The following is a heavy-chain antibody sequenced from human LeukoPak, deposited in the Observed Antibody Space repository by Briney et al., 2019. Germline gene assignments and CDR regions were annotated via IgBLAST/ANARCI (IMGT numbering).Heavy chain of an antibody. D-gene: IGHD3-22*01. J-gene: IGHJ6*03. V-gene: IGHV3-30*18. CDR3: AKNMGDYYDSSGYYYYYYYMDV. Sequence: GGSLRLSCAASGFTFSSYSMHWVRQAPGKGLEWVAVISYDGSNKYYADSVKGRFTISRDNSKSTLYLQMNSLRAEDTAVYYCAKNMGDYYDSSGYYYYYYYMDVWGKGTTVTVSS. CDR1: GFTFSSYS. CDR2: ISYDGSNK.